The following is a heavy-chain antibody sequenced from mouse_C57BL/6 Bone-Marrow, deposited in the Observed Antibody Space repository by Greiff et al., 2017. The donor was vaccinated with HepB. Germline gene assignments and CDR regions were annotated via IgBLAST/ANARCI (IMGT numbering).Heavy chain of an antibody. J-gene: IGHJ1*03. CDR1: GYTFTDYN. Sequence: EVKLQQSGPELVKPGASVKIPCKASGYTFTDYNMDWVKQSHGKSLEWIGDINPNNGGTIYNQKFKGKATLTVDKSSSTAYMELRSLTSEDTAVYYCASSTVVAPYWYFDVWGTGTTVTVSS. D-gene: IGHD1-1*01. CDR2: INPNNGGT. V-gene: IGHV1-18*01. CDR3: ASSTVVAPYWYFDV.